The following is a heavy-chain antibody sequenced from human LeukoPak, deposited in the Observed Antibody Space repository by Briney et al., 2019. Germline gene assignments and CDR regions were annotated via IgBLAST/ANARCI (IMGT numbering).Heavy chain of an antibody. Sequence: GGSLRLSCAASGFTFSSYWMSWVRQAPGKGLEWVANIKQDGSEKYYVDSVKGRFTISRDSAKNSLYLQMNSLRAEDTAVYYCARATYHNYFDYWGQGTLVTVSS. D-gene: IGHD2-21*01. CDR2: IKQDGSEK. CDR1: GFTFSSYW. J-gene: IGHJ4*02. CDR3: ARATYHNYFDY. V-gene: IGHV3-7*01.